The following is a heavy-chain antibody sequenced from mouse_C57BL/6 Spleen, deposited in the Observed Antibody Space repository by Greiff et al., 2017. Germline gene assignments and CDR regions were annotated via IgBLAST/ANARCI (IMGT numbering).Heavy chain of an antibody. J-gene: IGHJ2*01. CDR1: GFSLTSYA. D-gene: IGHD1-1*01. V-gene: IGHV2-9-1*01. CDR3: ASRYYGSSPYYFDY. CDR2: IWTGGGT. Sequence: QVQLKESGPGLVAPSQSLSITCTVSGFSLTSYAISWVRQPPGKGLEWLGVIWTGGGTNYNSALKSRLSISKDNSKSQVFLKMNSLQTDDTARYYCASRYYGSSPYYFDYWGQGTTLTVSA.